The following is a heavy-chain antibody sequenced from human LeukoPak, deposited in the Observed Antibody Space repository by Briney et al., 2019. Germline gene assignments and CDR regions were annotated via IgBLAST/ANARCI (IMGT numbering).Heavy chain of an antibody. D-gene: IGHD2/OR15-2a*01. Sequence: GGSLRLSCTASGFTFSSYWMTWVRQAPGKGLEWVANIKQDGSEKYYVDSVKGRFTISRDNAKNSLYLQMNSLRAEDTAVYYCARGPTRANSSDFWGQGTLVTVSS. CDR1: GFTFSSYW. V-gene: IGHV3-7*04. J-gene: IGHJ4*02. CDR3: ARGPTRANSSDF. CDR2: IKQDGSEK.